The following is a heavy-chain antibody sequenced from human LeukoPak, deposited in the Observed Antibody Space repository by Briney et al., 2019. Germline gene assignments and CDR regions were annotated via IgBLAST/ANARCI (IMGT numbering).Heavy chain of an antibody. V-gene: IGHV4-39*01. J-gene: IGHJ4*02. CDR1: GGSISSSTYF. CDR3: ARHDYHYGSGNYYNIPFDY. Sequence: SETLSLTCSVSGGSISSSTYFWGWIRQPPGKGLEWIGSVFDSGSTYSNPSLKSRVSISVDTSKNHISLKLSSVTAADTAVYYCARHDYHYGSGNYYNIPFDYWGQGTLVTVSS. CDR2: VFDSGST. D-gene: IGHD3-10*01.